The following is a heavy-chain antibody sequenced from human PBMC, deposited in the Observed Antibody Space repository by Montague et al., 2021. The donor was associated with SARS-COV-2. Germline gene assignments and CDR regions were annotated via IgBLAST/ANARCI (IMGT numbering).Heavy chain of an antibody. J-gene: IGHJ6*02. CDR3: ARVSSTALRGVIKTSGYFALDV. CDR2: IYHTGTT. Sequence: SETLSLTCSVSGGSLRYSYWTWIRQAPGRGLEWIGYIYHTGTTKYNPALQSRLTISVDTAKNQFFLSLTSVTAADTAVYYCARVSSTALRGVIKTSGYFALDVWGPGTTVRVS. D-gene: IGHD3-10*01. CDR1: GGSLRYSY. V-gene: IGHV4-4*09.